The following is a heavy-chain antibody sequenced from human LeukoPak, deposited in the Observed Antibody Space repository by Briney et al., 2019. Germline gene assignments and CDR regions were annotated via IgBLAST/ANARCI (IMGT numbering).Heavy chain of an antibody. D-gene: IGHD6-6*01. CDR1: GGSISSSSYY. V-gene: IGHV4-39*07. CDR2: IYYSGST. Sequence: SETLSLTCTVSGGSISSSSYYWGWIRQPPGKGPEWIGSIYYSGSTYYNPSLKSRVTISVDTSKNQFSLKLSSVTAADTAVYYCARGLAARYWFDPWGQGTLVTVSS. CDR3: ARGLAARYWFDP. J-gene: IGHJ5*02.